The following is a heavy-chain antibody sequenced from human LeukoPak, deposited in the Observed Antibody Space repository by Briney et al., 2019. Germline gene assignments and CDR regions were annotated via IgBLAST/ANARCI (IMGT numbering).Heavy chain of an antibody. CDR1: GFTFSSYG. V-gene: IGHV3-30*18. D-gene: IGHD6-13*01. CDR2: ISYDGSNK. J-gene: IGHJ4*02. Sequence: PGGSLRLSCAASGFTFSSYGMHWVRQAPGKGLEWVAVISYDGSNKYYAGSVKGRFTISRDNSKNTLYLQMNSLRAEDTAVYYCAKPYIAAAGSDGYYFDYWGQGTLVTVSS. CDR3: AKPYIAAAGSDGYYFDY.